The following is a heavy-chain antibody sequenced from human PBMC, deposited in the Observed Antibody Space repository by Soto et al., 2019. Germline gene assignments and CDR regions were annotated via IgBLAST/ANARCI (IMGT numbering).Heavy chain of an antibody. CDR1: GFTFSSYA. Sequence: EVQLLESGGGLVQPGGSLRLSCAASGFTFSSYAMSWVRQAPGKGLEWVSAISGSGGSTYYADSVKGRFTISRHNSKNTLYLEKNSLRAEDTAVYYCEKDARIAAAGRYYSYGMDVWGQGTPVTVSS. CDR3: EKDARIAAAGRYYSYGMDV. CDR2: ISGSGGST. V-gene: IGHV3-23*01. D-gene: IGHD6-13*01. J-gene: IGHJ6*02.